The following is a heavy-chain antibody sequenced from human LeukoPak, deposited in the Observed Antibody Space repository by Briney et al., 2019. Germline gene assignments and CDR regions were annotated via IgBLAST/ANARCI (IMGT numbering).Heavy chain of an antibody. CDR1: GYSFTSYW. D-gene: IGHD6-13*01. CDR2: IDPSDSYT. J-gene: IGHJ6*04. V-gene: IGHV5-10-1*01. Sequence: GESLKISCKGSGYSFTSYWISWVRQMPGKGLEWMGRIDPSDSYTNYSPSFQGHVTISADKSISTAYLQWSSLKAPDTAMYYCARHEGYSGNWYYYYGMDVWGKGTTVTVSS. CDR3: ARHEGYSGNWYYYYGMDV.